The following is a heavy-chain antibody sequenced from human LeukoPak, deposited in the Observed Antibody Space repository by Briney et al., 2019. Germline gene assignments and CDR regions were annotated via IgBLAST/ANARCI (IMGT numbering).Heavy chain of an antibody. J-gene: IGHJ3*02. Sequence: RGESLKISCKGSGYSFSRYWIGWVRQMPGKGLEWMGIIYPGDSDTRYSPSFQGQVTISADKSISTAYLQWNSLKASDTAMYYCARRMTMFRGDIFDPFHIWGQGTMVTVSS. CDR2: IYPGDSDT. V-gene: IGHV5-51*01. CDR1: GYSFSRYW. CDR3: ARRMTMFRGDIFDPFHI. D-gene: IGHD3-10*01.